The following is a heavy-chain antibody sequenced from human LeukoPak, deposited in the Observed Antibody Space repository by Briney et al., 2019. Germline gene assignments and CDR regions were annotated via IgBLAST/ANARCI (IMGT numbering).Heavy chain of an antibody. CDR1: VFTFRTYW. CDR3: VTVRSSSFEH. Sequence: GGSLRLSCAASVFTFRTYWMSWVRQARGKGREWVANINEDGREKYYVDSVKGRFTISRDNAKNSLHVQMNSLRAEDTAVYYCVTVRSSSFEHWGQGTLVTVSS. J-gene: IGHJ4*02. CDR2: INEDGREK. D-gene: IGHD3-10*01. V-gene: IGHV3-7*01.